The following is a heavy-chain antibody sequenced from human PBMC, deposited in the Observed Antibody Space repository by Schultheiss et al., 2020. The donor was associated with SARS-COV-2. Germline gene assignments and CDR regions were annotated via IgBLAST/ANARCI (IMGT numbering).Heavy chain of an antibody. D-gene: IGHD3-3*01. CDR3: AKGRFLEWLFTLYGMDV. J-gene: IGHJ6*02. V-gene: IGHV3-23*05. CDR1: GFTFSNYA. Sequence: GGSLRLSCAGSGFTFSNYAMSWVRRAPGKGLEWVATISGGGRDTTLADSVKGRFTISRDNSKNTLYLQMNSLRAEDTAVYYCAKGRFLEWLFTLYGMDVWGQGTTVTVSS. CDR2: ISGGGRDT.